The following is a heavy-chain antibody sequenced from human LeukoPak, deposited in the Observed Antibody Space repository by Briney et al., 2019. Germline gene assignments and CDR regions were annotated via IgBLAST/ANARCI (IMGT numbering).Heavy chain of an antibody. CDR2: ISYDGSNK. V-gene: IGHV3-30*04. D-gene: IGHD4-17*01. Sequence: GGSLRLSCAASGFTFSNYALHWVRQAPGKGLEWVAVISYDGSNKFYADSVKGRFTISRDNSKNTLYLQMNSLRAEDTAVYYCAKDRRTTVTVFDYWGQGTLVTVSS. CDR3: AKDRRTTVTVFDY. CDR1: GFTFSNYA. J-gene: IGHJ4*02.